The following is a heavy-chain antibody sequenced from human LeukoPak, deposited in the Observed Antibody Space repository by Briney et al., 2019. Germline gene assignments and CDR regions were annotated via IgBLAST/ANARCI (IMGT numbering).Heavy chain of an antibody. Sequence: GGSLRLSCAASGFTFSTYWMNWFRQTPGKGLEWVAKIKADGGEKDHVASVKGRFTISRDNAKNSLYLQMNSLRAEDTAVYYCARHDYGDYVWENGFDPWGQGTLVTVSS. V-gene: IGHV3-7*01. D-gene: IGHD4-17*01. J-gene: IGHJ5*02. CDR1: GFTFSTYW. CDR3: ARHDYGDYVWENGFDP. CDR2: IKADGGEK.